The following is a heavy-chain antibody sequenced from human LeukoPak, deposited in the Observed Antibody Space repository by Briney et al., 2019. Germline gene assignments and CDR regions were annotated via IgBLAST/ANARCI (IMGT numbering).Heavy chain of an antibody. J-gene: IGHJ5*02. V-gene: IGHV5-51*01. Sequence: GESLKISCRGSGYSFTSYWIGWVRQMPGKGLEWMGIIYPGDSDTRYSPSFQGQVTISADKSISTAYLQWSSLKASDTAMYYCARQTHLFLDGYNYWFDPWGQGTLVTVSS. D-gene: IGHD5-24*01. CDR3: ARQTHLFLDGYNYWFDP. CDR1: GYSFTSYW. CDR2: IYPGDSDT.